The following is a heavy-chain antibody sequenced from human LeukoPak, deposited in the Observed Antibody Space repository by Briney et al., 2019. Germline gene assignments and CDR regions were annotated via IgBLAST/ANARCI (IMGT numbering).Heavy chain of an antibody. D-gene: IGHD3-3*01. CDR3: ARSAYYDFWSGPGDWFDP. J-gene: IGHJ5*02. Sequence: SQTLSLTCTVSGGSISSGSYYWSWIRQPAGKGLEWIGRIYTSGSTNYNPSLKSRVTISVDTSKNQFSLKLSSMAAADTAVYYCARSAYYDFWSGPGDWFDPWGQGTLVTVSS. CDR2: IYTSGST. CDR1: GGSISSGSYY. V-gene: IGHV4-61*02.